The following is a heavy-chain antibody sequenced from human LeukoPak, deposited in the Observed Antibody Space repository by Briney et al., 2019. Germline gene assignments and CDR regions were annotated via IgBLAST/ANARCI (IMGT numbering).Heavy chain of an antibody. D-gene: IGHD2-21*01. CDR1: GFTFSSYH. Sequence: GGSLRLSCVASGFTFSSYHINWVRQAPGKGLEWVSSISSNSEYIYYADSVKGRFTISRDNAENSLFLQMNSLRAEDTAVYYCARGLCGGDCYDYWGQGTLVTVSS. V-gene: IGHV3-21*01. J-gene: IGHJ4*02. CDR2: ISSNSEYI. CDR3: ARGLCGGDCYDY.